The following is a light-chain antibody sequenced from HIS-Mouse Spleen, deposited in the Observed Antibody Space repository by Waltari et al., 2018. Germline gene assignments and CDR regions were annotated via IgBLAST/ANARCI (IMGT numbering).Light chain of an antibody. CDR1: RPHIGSNY. CDR2: RNN. Sequence: QSVLTQPPSASGTPGQRVTIYCSGSRPHIGSNYVYWYQQLPGTAPKLLIYRNNLRPSGVPDRFSGSKSGTSASLAISGLRSEDEADYYCAAWDDSLSGPVFGGGTKLTVL. CDR3: AAWDDSLSGPV. J-gene: IGLJ2*01. V-gene: IGLV1-47*01.